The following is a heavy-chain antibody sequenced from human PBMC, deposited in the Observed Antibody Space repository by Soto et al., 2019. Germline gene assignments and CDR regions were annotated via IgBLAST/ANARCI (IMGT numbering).Heavy chain of an antibody. Sequence: ASVKVSCKASGYTFTGYFMHWVLQAPGQGLEWMGYINPNSGVTKYAQKFQGRVTLTRDTSINTAYMELTMLTSDDTAVYYCARGGGTILAPLPWGQGTLVTVSS. CDR1: GYTFTGYF. V-gene: IGHV1-2*02. CDR3: ARGGGTILAPLP. D-gene: IGHD3-3*01. CDR2: INPNSGVT. J-gene: IGHJ5*02.